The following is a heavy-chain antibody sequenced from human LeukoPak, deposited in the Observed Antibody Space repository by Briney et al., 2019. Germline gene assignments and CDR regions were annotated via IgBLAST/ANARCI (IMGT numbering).Heavy chain of an antibody. CDR1: GYTFTSYD. J-gene: IGHJ5*02. CDR3: AGGGYCSGGSCYRNWFDP. Sequence: ASVKVSCKASGYTFTSYDINWVRQATGQGLEWMGWMNPNSGNTGYAQKFQGRVTMTRNTSISTAYMELSSLRSEDTAVYYCAGGGYCSGGSCYRNWFDPWGQGTLVTVSS. D-gene: IGHD2-15*01. CDR2: MNPNSGNT. V-gene: IGHV1-8*01.